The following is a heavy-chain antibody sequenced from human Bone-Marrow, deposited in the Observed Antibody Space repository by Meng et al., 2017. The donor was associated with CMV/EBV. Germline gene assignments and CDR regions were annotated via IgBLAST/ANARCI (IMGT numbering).Heavy chain of an antibody. CDR1: GFTFSSYA. D-gene: IGHD2-2*02. CDR2: ISGSGGST. Sequence: GGSLRLSCAASGFTFSSYAMSWVRQAPGKGLEWVSAISGSGGSTYYADSVKGRFTISRDNSKNTLYLQMNSLRAEDTAVYYCAKLLALGCSSTSCYTGVYWGQGTLVTVSS. J-gene: IGHJ4*02. V-gene: IGHV3-23*01. CDR3: AKLLALGCSSTSCYTGVY.